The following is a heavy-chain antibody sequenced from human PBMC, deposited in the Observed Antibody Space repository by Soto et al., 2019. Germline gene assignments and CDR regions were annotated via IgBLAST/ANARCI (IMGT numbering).Heavy chain of an antibody. CDR2: IYYRGNT. D-gene: IGHD1-26*01. CDR1: GGSISNNNYH. Sequence: SETLSLTCSVSGGSISNNNYHWGWIRQPPGKGLEWMGSIYYRGNTYYNPSLRSRITISVDTSRNQFSLALSSVTAADTAVYYCARVAVGATYYFDYWGQGTLVTVSS. CDR3: ARVAVGATYYFDY. V-gene: IGHV4-39*01. J-gene: IGHJ4*02.